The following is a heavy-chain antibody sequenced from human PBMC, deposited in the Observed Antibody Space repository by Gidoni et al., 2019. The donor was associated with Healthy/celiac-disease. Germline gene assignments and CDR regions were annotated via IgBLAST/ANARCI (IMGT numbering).Heavy chain of an antibody. CDR1: GGSVSSGSYY. CDR2: IYYSGST. Sequence: QVQLQESGPGLVKPSETLSLTCTVSGGSVSSGSYYWSWIRQPPGKGLEWIGYIYYSGSTNYNPSLKSRVTISVDTSKNQFSLKLSSVTAADTAVYYCARERRYYDSSGYSGDYYGMDVWGQGTTVTVSS. D-gene: IGHD3-22*01. CDR3: ARERRYYDSSGYSGDYYGMDV. J-gene: IGHJ6*02. V-gene: IGHV4-61*01.